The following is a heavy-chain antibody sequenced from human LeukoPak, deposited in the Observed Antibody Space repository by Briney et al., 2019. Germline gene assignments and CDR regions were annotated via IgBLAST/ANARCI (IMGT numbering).Heavy chain of an antibody. Sequence: GASVKVSCKASGYTFTGYYMHWVRQAPGQGLEWMGWINPNSGGTIYAQKFQGRVTLTRDTSISTAYIEFSRLKSDDTAIYYCARGPTPRSTDWYSSGSTTPYDYWGQGSLVTVSS. D-gene: IGHD6-19*01. CDR2: INPNSGGT. J-gene: IGHJ4*02. CDR1: GYTFTGYY. V-gene: IGHV1-2*02. CDR3: ARGPTPRSTDWYSSGSTTPYDY.